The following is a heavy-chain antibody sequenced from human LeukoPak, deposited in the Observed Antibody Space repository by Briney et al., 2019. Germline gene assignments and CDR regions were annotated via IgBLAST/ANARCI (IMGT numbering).Heavy chain of an antibody. J-gene: IGHJ6*02. CDR2: IWYDGSNK. CDR1: GFTFSSYG. D-gene: IGHD2-2*01. CDR3: ARQRGYCSSTSCSYYGMDV. V-gene: IGHV3-33*01. Sequence: GGSLRLSCAASGFTFSSYGMHWVRQAPGKGLEWVAVIWYDGSNKYYADSVKGRFTIPRDNSKNTLYLQMNSLRAEDTAVYYCARQRGYCSSTSCSYYGMDVWGQGTTVTVSS.